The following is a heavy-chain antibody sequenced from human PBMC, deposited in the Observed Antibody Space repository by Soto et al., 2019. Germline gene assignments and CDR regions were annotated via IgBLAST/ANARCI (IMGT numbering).Heavy chain of an antibody. D-gene: IGHD1-7*01. J-gene: IGHJ6*03. CDR2: IYYSGST. V-gene: IGHV4-59*01. CDR3: ARVITGTKSRLYYYYYYMDV. Sequence: PSETLSLTCTVSGGSISSYHWSWIRQPPGKGLEWIGYIYYSGSTNYNPSLKSRVTISVDTSKNQFSLKLSSVTAADTAVYYCARVITGTKSRLYYYYYYMDVWGKGTTVTVSS. CDR1: GGSISSYH.